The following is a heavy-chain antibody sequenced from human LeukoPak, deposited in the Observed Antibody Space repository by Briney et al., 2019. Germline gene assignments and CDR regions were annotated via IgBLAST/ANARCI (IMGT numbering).Heavy chain of an antibody. CDR1: GYTFTGYY. J-gene: IGHJ4*02. CDR2: INPNSGGT. CDR3: ARGPLEGISVSLY. D-gene: IGHD6-19*01. V-gene: IGHV1-2*02. Sequence: ASVKVSCKASGYTFTGYYMHWVRQAPGQGLEWMGWINPNSGGTNYAQEFQGRVTMTRDTSISTAYMELSRLRSDDTAVYYCARGPLEGISVSLYWGQGTLVTVSS.